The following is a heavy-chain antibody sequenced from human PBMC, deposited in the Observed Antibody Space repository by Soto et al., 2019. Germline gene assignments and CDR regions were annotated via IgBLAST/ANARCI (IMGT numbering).Heavy chain of an antibody. CDR1: GGSISSGGYY. D-gene: IGHD3-3*01. CDR3: ARAPDFWSGYTGPGGVDV. J-gene: IGHJ6*02. Sequence: SETLSLTCTVSGGSISSGGYYWSWIRQHPGKGLEWIGYIYYSGSTYYNPSLKSRVTISVDTSKNQFSLKLSSVTAADTAVYYCARAPDFWSGYTGPGGVDVWGQGTTVTVSS. V-gene: IGHV4-31*03. CDR2: IYYSGST.